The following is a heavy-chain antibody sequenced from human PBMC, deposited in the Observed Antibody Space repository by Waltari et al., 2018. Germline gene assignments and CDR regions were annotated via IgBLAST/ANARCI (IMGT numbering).Heavy chain of an antibody. CDR2: VNPKSGST. D-gene: IGHD6-13*01. CDR1: GYTFTADY. CDR3: AREGGGSTWFDY. V-gene: IGHV1-2*02. Sequence: QVQLVQSGAEVKQPGASVQISCKAAGYTFTADYMHWVRQAPGQGLEWMGWVNPKSGSTRFAQKFEGRVTMTSDTSIKTAYMELRTLRSDDTAVYYCAREGGGSTWFDYWGQGTLVTVSS. J-gene: IGHJ4*02.